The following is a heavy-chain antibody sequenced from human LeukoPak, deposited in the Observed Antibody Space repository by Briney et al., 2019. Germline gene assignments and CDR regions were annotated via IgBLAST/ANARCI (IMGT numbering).Heavy chain of an antibody. D-gene: IGHD4-17*01. CDR3: ARMNTVTTEWYFDL. Sequence: PGGSLRLSCAASGFTFSSYSMNWVRQAPGKGLEWVSSISSSSSYLYYADSLKGRFTISRDNAKNSLYLQMNSLRVEDTAVYYCARMNTVTTEWYFDLWGRGTLVTVSS. CDR1: GFTFSSYS. V-gene: IGHV3-21*01. CDR2: ISSSSSYL. J-gene: IGHJ2*01.